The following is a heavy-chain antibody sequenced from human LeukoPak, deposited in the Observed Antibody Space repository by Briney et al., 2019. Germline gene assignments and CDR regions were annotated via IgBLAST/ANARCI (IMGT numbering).Heavy chain of an antibody. V-gene: IGHV3-23*01. CDR2: ISGSGGST. CDR3: AKSGDYGDYGESNYFDY. CDR1: GFTFSSYA. Sequence: GGSLRLSCAASGFTFSSYAMSWVRQAPGKGLEWVSAISGSGGSTYYADSVKGRFTISRDNSKNTLYLQMNSLRAEDTAVYYCAKSGDYGDYGESNYFDYWGQETLVTVSS. D-gene: IGHD4-17*01. J-gene: IGHJ4*02.